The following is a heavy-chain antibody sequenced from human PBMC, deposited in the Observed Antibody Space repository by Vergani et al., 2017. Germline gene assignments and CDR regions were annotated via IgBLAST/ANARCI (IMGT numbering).Heavy chain of an antibody. J-gene: IGHJ3*02. V-gene: IGHV1-69*01. CDR3: ARARARMRAAAAGPGAFDI. D-gene: IGHD6-13*01. CDR1: GGTFSSYA. Sequence: QVQLVQSGAEVKKPGSSVKVSCKASGGTFSSYAISWVRQAPGQGLEWMGGIIPIFGTANYAQKFQGRVTITADESTSTAYMELSSLVSEDTAGYYCARARARMRAAAAGPGAFDIWGQGTMVTVSS. CDR2: IIPIFGTA.